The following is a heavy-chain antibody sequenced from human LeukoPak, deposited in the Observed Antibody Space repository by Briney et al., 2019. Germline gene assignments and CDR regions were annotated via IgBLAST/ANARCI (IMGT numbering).Heavy chain of an antibody. CDR3: ARGLALGLTVTPKAFDY. D-gene: IGHD4-11*01. CDR2: ISNSGSPI. V-gene: IGHV3-48*01. J-gene: IGHJ4*01. CDR1: GFTFDSYS. Sequence: GGSLRLSCVVSGFTFDSYSMNWVRQAPGKGLEWISYISNSGSPIYYADSVKGRFTISRDKDKSSLYLQMNSLAADDTAVYYCARGLALGLTVTPKAFDYWGYGTLVTVSS.